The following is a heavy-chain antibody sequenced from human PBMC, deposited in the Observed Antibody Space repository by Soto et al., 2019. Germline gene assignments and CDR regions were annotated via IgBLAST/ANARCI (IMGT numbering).Heavy chain of an antibody. CDR3: ARDGYGYNSLDN. D-gene: IGHD3-16*02. Sequence: ESGGGSVQPGGSLRLSCATSGFTLRNYWMVWVRQAPGKGLEWVANIKEDGGGKYFGDSVRGRFTVSRDNAKNSLYLQTNNLRAEDTAVYYCARDGYGYNSLDNWGQGTLVTVSS. V-gene: IGHV3-7*01. CDR2: IKEDGGGK. CDR1: GFTLRNYW. J-gene: IGHJ4*02.